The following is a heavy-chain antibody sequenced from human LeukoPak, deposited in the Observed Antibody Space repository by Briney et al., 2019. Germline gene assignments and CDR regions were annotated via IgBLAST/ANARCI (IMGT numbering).Heavy chain of an antibody. CDR2: ISSSSYHI. D-gene: IGHD6-25*01. CDR3: ARDIRSDSTI. J-gene: IGHJ4*02. Sequence: GGSLRLSRAASGFTFGDYAMNWVRQAPGKGLEWVSSISSSSYHIYYADSVKGRFTISRDNAKNSLYLQMNSLRVEDTAVYYCARDIRSDSTIWGQGTLVSVSS. CDR1: GFTFGDYA. V-gene: IGHV3-21*01.